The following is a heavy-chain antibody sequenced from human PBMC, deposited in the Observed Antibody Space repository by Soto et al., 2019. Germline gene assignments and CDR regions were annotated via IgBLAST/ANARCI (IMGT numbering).Heavy chain of an antibody. CDR2: ISDSGST. V-gene: IGHV3-23*01. CDR3: AKVWTEKGYCTSMSCLYYFDY. CDR1: GFTFSSHA. Sequence: LRLSCEASGFTFSSHAMSWVRQAPGRGLEWVSTISDSGSTYYTDSVKGRFTISRDNSKNTLYLQMNSLRAEDTAVYYCAKVWTEKGYCTSMSCLYYFDYWGQGTLVTVSS. D-gene: IGHD2-2*01. J-gene: IGHJ4*02.